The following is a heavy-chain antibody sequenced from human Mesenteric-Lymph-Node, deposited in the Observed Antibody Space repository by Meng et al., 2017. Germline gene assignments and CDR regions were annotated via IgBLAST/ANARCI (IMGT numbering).Heavy chain of an antibody. CDR2: INHSGST. CDR3: ARDYGSVD. J-gene: IGHJ4*02. D-gene: IGHD3-10*01. V-gene: IGHV4-34*01. CDR1: GGSFSGYY. Sequence: GSLRLSCAVYGGSFSGYYWSWIRQPPGKGLEWIGEINHSGSTNYNPSLKSRVTISVDTSKNQFSLKLSSVTAADTAVYYCARDYGSVDWGQGTLITVSS.